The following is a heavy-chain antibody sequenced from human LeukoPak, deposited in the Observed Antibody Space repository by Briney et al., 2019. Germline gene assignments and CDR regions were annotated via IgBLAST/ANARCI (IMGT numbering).Heavy chain of an antibody. J-gene: IGHJ5*02. D-gene: IGHD1-26*01. V-gene: IGHV4-39*01. CDR2: VYYSGST. CDR1: GASISRTSYY. Sequence: PSETLSLTCTVSGASISRTSYYWGWIRQTPGKGLEWIGTVYYSGSTYYNTSLKSRLTISVDTSKNQISLKLTSVTAADMAVYYCATYSGSYFVDLWGRGTLVTVSS. CDR3: ATYSGSYFVDL.